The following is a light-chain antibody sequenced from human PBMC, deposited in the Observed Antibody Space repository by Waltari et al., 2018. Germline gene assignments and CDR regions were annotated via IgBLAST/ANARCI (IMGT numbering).Light chain of an antibody. V-gene: IGKV3D-15*01. CDR2: SAS. CDR1: QSVSNS. Sequence: EIVMTQSPPTLSVSPGERATLSCRAGQSVSNSLAWYQHRPGRAPRLLIHSASTRAPGIPARFSGSGSETEFTLTISNLQSEDFALYYCQQYNNWPPITFGQGTRLEIK. J-gene: IGKJ5*01. CDR3: QQYNNWPPIT.